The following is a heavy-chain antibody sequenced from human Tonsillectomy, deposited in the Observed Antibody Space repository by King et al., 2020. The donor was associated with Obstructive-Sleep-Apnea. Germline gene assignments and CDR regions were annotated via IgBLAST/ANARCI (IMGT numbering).Heavy chain of an antibody. J-gene: IGHJ6*02. D-gene: IGHD2-15*01. Sequence: EVQLVESGGGLVQPGRSLRLSCTASGFTFGDYAMSWFRQAPGKGLEWVGFIRNKAYGGTTEDAASMKGRFTISRDDSKSIAYLQMNSLKTEDTAVYYCTRVFGYCSGGTYAPGICYYYGMDVWGQGTTVTVSS. CDR3: TRVFGYCSGGTYAPGICYYYGMDV. CDR2: IRNKAYGGTT. CDR1: GFTFGDYA. V-gene: IGHV3-49*03.